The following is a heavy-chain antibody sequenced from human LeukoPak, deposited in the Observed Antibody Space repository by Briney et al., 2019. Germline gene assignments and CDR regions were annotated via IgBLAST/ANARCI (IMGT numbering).Heavy chain of an antibody. V-gene: IGHV3-23*01. D-gene: IGHD6-13*01. CDR3: AKDRSSSSWFDGYDF. CDR2: ISGSGGTT. CDR1: GFILSTCA. J-gene: IGHJ3*01. Sequence: GGSLRLSCTASGFILSTCAMSWVRQAPGKGLEWVSAISGSGGTTYYADSVKGRFTISRDNSKNTLFLQMNSLRAEDTAVYYSAKDRSSSSWFDGYDFWGQGTMVTVSS.